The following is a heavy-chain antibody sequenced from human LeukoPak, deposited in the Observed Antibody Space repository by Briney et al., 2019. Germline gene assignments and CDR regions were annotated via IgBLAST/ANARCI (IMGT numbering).Heavy chain of an antibody. Sequence: VASVKVSCKASGYTFTSYDINWVRQATGQGLEWMGWMNPNSGNTGYAQKFQGRVTITRNTSISTAYMELSSLRSEDTAVYYCARGPDSSGYLYNWFDPWGQGTLVTVSS. J-gene: IGHJ5*02. CDR3: ARGPDSSGYLYNWFDP. CDR2: MNPNSGNT. D-gene: IGHD3-22*01. CDR1: GYTFTSYD. V-gene: IGHV1-8*01.